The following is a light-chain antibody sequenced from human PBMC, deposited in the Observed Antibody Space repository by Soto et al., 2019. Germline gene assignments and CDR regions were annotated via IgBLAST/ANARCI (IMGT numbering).Light chain of an antibody. CDR2: ATS. J-gene: IGKJ1*01. CDR1: QSISSY. CDR3: QKYNTYSRT. Sequence: DIQMTQSPSSLSASVGDRVTITCRASQSISSYLNWYQQKPGKAPKLLIYATSSLQSGVPSRFSGSGSGTEFTLTISSLQPDDFATYYCQKYNTYSRTCGQGNKGAIK. V-gene: IGKV1-39*01.